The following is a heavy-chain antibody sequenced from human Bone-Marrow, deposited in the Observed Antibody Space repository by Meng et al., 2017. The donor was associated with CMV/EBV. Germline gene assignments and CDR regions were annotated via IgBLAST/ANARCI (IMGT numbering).Heavy chain of an antibody. CDR2: IYYNGRS. V-gene: IGHV4-31*02. CDR1: GGSTTSGGFY. CDR3: ARGRYNANGNYFDT. J-gene: IGHJ4*02. Sequence: GGSTTSGGFYWSWLRQHPGKGLEWIGYIYYNGRSYYKPSLESRATISIDTSENQFSLNLRSVTAADTAVYFCARGRYNANGNYFDTWGQGTLVTVSS. D-gene: IGHD3-9*01.